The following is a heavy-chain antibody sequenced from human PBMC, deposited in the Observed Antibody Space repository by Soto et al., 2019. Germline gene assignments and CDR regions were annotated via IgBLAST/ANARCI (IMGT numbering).Heavy chain of an antibody. Sequence: QVQLVQSGAEVKKPGASVKVSCKASGYTFTSYYMHWVRLAPGQGLEWMGIINPEGGGTSYAQQFQGRVIMNVDTSTSTVYMEMSSLRSEDTAVYYFAFGGNCLSMDVWGQGTTVTVSS. D-gene: IGHD2-15*01. CDR2: INPEGGGT. J-gene: IGHJ6*02. CDR1: GYTFTSYY. V-gene: IGHV1-46*01. CDR3: AFGGNCLSMDV.